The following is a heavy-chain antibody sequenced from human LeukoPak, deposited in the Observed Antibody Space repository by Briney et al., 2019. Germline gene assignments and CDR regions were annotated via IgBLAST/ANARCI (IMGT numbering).Heavy chain of an antibody. J-gene: IGHJ4*02. CDR1: GGSISSSSYY. Sequence: PSETLSLTCTVSGGSISSSSYYWGWIRQPPGKGLEWIGSIYYSGSTYYNPSLKSRVTISVDTSKNQFSLKLSSVTAADTAVYYCARNDGAVVVTANYYFDYWGQGTLVTVSS. V-gene: IGHV4-39*01. CDR3: ARNDGAVVVTANYYFDY. D-gene: IGHD2-21*02. CDR2: IYYSGST.